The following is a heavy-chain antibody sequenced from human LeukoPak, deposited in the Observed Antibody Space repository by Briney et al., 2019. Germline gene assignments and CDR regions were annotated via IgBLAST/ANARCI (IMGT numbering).Heavy chain of an antibody. CDR1: GFTFSSYA. Sequence: PGGSLRLSCVASGFTFSSYAMSWVRQAPGKGLEWVSTSVDHTYYADSVKGRFTISRDTSQNTLFLQMDSLRDADTAIYYCATIRGAGNHYFDYWGQGTLVTVSS. J-gene: IGHJ4*02. V-gene: IGHV3-23*01. CDR2: SVDHT. D-gene: IGHD6-19*01. CDR3: ATIRGAGNHYFDY.